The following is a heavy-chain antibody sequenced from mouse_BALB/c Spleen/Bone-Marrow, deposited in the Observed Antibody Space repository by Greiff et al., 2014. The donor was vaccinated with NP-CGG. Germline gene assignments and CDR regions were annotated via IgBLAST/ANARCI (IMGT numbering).Heavy chain of an antibody. CDR2: IDPANGNT. CDR3: ARYYYGSSLFAY. CDR1: GFNIKDTY. J-gene: IGHJ3*01. Sequence: EVMLVESGAELVKPGASVKLSCTASGFNIKDTYMYWVKQRPEQGLEWIGRIDPANGNTKYDPKFQGKATITADTSSNTAYLQLSSLTSEDTAVYYCARYYYGSSLFAYWGQGTLVTVSA. D-gene: IGHD1-1*01. V-gene: IGHV14-3*02.